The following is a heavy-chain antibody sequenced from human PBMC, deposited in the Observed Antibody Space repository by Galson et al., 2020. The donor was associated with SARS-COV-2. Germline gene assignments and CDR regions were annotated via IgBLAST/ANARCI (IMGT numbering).Heavy chain of an antibody. V-gene: IGHV3-7*05. CDR2: IKQDGSEK. CDR1: GFTFSSYW. CDR3: ARDLSPRASVCGGSSCYYYYYYGMDV. D-gene: IGHD2-15*01. J-gene: IGHJ6*02. Sequence: GESLKISCVASGFTFSSYWMSWVRQAPGKGLEWVATIKQDGSEKYYVDSVKGRFTISRDNAKNSLYLQMNSLRAEDTAVYYCARDLSPRASVCGGSSCYYYYYYGMDVWGQGTTVTVSS.